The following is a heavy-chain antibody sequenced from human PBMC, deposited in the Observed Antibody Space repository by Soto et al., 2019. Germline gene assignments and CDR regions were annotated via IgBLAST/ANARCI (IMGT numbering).Heavy chain of an antibody. V-gene: IGHV3-30-3*01. J-gene: IGHJ6*02. CDR3: ARCLGLRSDYYYGIDV. D-gene: IGHD5-12*01. CDR1: GFTFSSYA. CDR2: ISYDGSNK. Sequence: QVQLVESGGGVVQPGRSLRLSCAASGFTFSSYAMHWVRQAPGKGLEWVAVISYDGSNKYYADSVKGRFTISRDNSKNTLYLQMNSLRAEDTAVYYGARCLGLRSDYYYGIDVWGQGTTVTVSS.